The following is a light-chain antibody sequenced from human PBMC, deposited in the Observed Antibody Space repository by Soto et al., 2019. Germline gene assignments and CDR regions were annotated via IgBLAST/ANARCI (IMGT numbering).Light chain of an antibody. V-gene: IGKV3-11*01. Sequence: ENVLTQSPATLSLSPGERATLSSRASQSLSSYLAWYQQRPGQAPRLLIYDVSNRATGIPARFSGSGSGTDFTLTISSLEPEDFAVYYCQQRSNWPLLTFGGGTKVEIK. J-gene: IGKJ4*01. CDR2: DVS. CDR1: QSLSSY. CDR3: QQRSNWPLLT.